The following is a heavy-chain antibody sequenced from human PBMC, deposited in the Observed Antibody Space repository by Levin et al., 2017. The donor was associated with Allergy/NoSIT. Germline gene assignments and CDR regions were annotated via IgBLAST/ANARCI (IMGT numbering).Heavy chain of an antibody. CDR1: GYTFTGYY. J-gene: IGHJ6*02. D-gene: IGHD4-11*01. V-gene: IGHV1-2*02. CDR3: ARVVGSSYSNLPWYYYYGMDV. CDR2: INPNSGGT. Sequence: GESLKISCKASGYTFTGYYMHWVRQAPGQGLEWMGWINPNSGGTNYAQKFQGRVTMTRDTSISTAYMELSRLRSDDTAVYYCARVVGSSYSNLPWYYYYGMDVWGQGTTVTVSS.